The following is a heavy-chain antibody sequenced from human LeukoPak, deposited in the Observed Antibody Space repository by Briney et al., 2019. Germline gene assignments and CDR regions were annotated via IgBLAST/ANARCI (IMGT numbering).Heavy chain of an antibody. CDR1: GFRFSTYE. CDR2: ISGGGSSI. CDR3: VRQISRYCSGGTCYSGWEFYFDS. Sequence: PGGSLRLSCAASGFRFSTYEMNWVRQAPGKGLEWVSYISGGGSSIHYADSVKGRFTISRDNAKNSLYLQMNSLRAEDTAVYHCVRQISRYCSGGTCYSGWEFYFDSWGQGTPVTVSS. J-gene: IGHJ4*02. V-gene: IGHV3-48*03. D-gene: IGHD2-15*01.